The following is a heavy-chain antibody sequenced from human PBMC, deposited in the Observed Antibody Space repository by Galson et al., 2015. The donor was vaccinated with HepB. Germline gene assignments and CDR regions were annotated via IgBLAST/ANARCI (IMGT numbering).Heavy chain of an antibody. V-gene: IGHV1-18*01. J-gene: IGHJ4*02. CDR3: ARAPLNSSGYYFIDFDY. Sequence: SVKVSCKASGYTFTSYGISWVRQAPGQGLEWMGWISAYNGNTNYAQKLQGRVTMTTDTSTSTAYMELRSLRSDDTAVYYCARAPLNSSGYYFIDFDYWGQGTLVTVSS. D-gene: IGHD3-22*01. CDR1: GYTFTSYG. CDR2: ISAYNGNT.